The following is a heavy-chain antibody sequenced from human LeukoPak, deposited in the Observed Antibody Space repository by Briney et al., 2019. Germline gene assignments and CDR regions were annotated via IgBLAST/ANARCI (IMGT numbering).Heavy chain of an antibody. J-gene: IGHJ3*02. CDR2: ISANNGNT. CDR1: DYTFSRNG. Sequence: ASVKVSCKASDYTFSRNGVNWVRQAPGQGLEWMGWISANNGNTNYAQKFQGRVTITTDESTSTAYMELSSLRSEDTAVYYCARINSGAFDIWGQGTMVTVSS. V-gene: IGHV1-18*01. CDR3: ARINSGAFDI. D-gene: IGHD4-23*01.